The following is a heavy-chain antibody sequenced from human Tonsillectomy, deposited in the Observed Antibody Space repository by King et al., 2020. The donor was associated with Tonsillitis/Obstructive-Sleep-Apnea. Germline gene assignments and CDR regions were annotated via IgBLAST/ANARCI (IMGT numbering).Heavy chain of an antibody. CDR2: INHSGST. J-gene: IGHJ3*02. Sequence: HVQLQQWGAGLLKPSETLSVTCAVYGGSFSGYYWSWIRQPPGKGLEWSGEINHSGSTNYHPSLKSRVTISLDMSKNQFSLKLTSVTAADTAVYYCARLDIAVVPAAMSDAFDIWGQGTMVTVSS. CDR3: ARLDIAVVPAAMSDAFDI. CDR1: GGSFSGYY. D-gene: IGHD2-2*03. V-gene: IGHV4-34*01.